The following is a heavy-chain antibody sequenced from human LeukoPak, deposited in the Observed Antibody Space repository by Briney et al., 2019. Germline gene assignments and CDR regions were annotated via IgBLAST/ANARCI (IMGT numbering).Heavy chain of an antibody. D-gene: IGHD1-26*01. Sequence: PGGSLRLSCAASAFTFSSYAMNWVRQAPGKGLEWVSGISGGGGSTYYADSVKGRFTISRDNAKNSLYLQMNSLRAEDTAVYYCARSALGAFDYWGQGTLVTVSS. J-gene: IGHJ4*02. CDR1: AFTFSSYA. V-gene: IGHV3-23*01. CDR3: ARSALGAFDY. CDR2: ISGGGGST.